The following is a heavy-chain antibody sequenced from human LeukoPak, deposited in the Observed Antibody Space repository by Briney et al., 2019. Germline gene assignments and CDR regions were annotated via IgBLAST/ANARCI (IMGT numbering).Heavy chain of an antibody. V-gene: IGHV1-45*02. CDR3: ARYGGDNEAFDI. J-gene: IGHJ3*02. Sequence: RASVKVSFTASGYTFTYRYLHWLRQAPGQALEWMGWITPFNGNTNYAQKFQDRVTITRDRSMSTAYMELSRLRSEDTAMYYCARYGGDNEAFDIWGQGTMVTVSS. CDR2: ITPFNGNT. D-gene: IGHD2-21*02. CDR1: GYTFTYRY.